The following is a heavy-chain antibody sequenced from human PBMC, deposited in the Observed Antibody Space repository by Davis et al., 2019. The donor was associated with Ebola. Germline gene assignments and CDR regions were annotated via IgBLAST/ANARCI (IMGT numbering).Heavy chain of an antibody. CDR2: INHSGST. J-gene: IGHJ6*02. CDR3: ASFFGYYYYGMDV. Sequence: MPSETLSLTCAVYGGSFSGYYWSWIRQPPGKGLEWIGEINHSGSTNYNPSLKSRVTISVDTSKNQFSLKLSSVTAADTAVYYCASFFGYYYYGMDVWGQGTTVTISS. CDR1: GGSFSGYY. D-gene: IGHD3-10*01. V-gene: IGHV4-34*01.